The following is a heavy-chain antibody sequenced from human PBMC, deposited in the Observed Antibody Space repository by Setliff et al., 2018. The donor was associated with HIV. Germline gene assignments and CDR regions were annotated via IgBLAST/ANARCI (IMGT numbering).Heavy chain of an antibody. J-gene: IGHJ6*03. CDR3: ARQNRGCSSTSCLNYYMDV. V-gene: IGHV4-39*01. CDR1: GGSISSSSYY. Sequence: SETLSLTCTVSGGSISSSSYYWGWIRQPPGKGLEWIGTFYYNGDSRYNPSLKSRVTISVDTSKNQFSLNPTSVTAADTAVYYCARQNRGCSSTSCLNYYMDVWGKGTTVTVSS. D-gene: IGHD2-2*01. CDR2: FYYNGDS.